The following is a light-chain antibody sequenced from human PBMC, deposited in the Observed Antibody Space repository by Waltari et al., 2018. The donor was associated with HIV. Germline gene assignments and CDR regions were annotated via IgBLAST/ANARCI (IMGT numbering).Light chain of an antibody. CDR2: WAS. CDR3: QQYYNLPWT. Sequence: DIVMTQSPVSLAVSLGERATINCKSSQSVLYSSNNKNYLVWYQQRPGQPPKLLIYWASTRESGVPDRFSGSGSGTDFTLTISSLQAEDVAVYYCQQYYNLPWTFGQGTKVEIK. V-gene: IGKV4-1*01. CDR1: QSVLYSSNNKNY. J-gene: IGKJ1*01.